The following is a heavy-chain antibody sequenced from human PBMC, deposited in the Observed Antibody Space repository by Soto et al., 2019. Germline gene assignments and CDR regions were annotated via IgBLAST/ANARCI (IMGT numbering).Heavy chain of an antibody. J-gene: IGHJ3*02. V-gene: IGHV3-21*01. Sequence: PGGSLRLSCVASGFIINTYSMNWVRQAPGKGLEWVSSISGGSIHIFYADSVKGRFTISRDNAKNSLYLQMNSLRAEDTAVYYCARAMDTSTEIAFDAFDIWGQETMVTVSS. D-gene: IGHD5-18*01. CDR3: ARAMDTSTEIAFDAFDI. CDR2: ISGGSIHI. CDR1: GFIINTYS.